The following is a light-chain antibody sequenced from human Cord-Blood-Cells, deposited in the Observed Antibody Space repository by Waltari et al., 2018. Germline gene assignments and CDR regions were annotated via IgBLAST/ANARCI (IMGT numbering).Light chain of an antibody. J-gene: IGKJ2*03. V-gene: IGKV1-5*03. Sequence: DIQITQSPSTLYASVGDSVTITCRASQSISSWLAWYQQKPGKAPKLLIYKASSLESGVPSRFSGSGSGTEFTLTISSLQPDDFATYYCQQYNSYSYSFGQGTKLEIK. CDR3: QQYNSYSYS. CDR1: QSISSW. CDR2: KAS.